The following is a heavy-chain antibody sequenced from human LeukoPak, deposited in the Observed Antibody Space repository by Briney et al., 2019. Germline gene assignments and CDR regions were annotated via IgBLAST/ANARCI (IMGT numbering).Heavy chain of an antibody. D-gene: IGHD3-16*01. CDR2: IKSDGSST. Sequence: PGGSLRLSCAASGFTFSSYWMHWVRRAPGKGLVWVSRIKSDGSSTNYAGSVKGRFTISRDNAKNTLYLQMNSLRAEDTAVYYCARVGAATYAFDIWDQGTMVTVSS. J-gene: IGHJ3*02. CDR3: ARVGAATYAFDI. V-gene: IGHV3-74*01. CDR1: GFTFSSYW.